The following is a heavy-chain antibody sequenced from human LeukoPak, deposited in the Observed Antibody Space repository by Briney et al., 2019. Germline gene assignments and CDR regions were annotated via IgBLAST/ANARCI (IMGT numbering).Heavy chain of an antibody. CDR1: GFMFSSNW. CDR2: ISGSGGST. Sequence: GGSLRLSCAASGFMFSSNWMSWVRLAPGKGLEWVSAISGSGGSTYYADSVKGRFTISRDNSKNTLYLQMNSLRAEDTAVYYCAKQGPYSSSWYVLGYFDYWGQGTLVTVSS. CDR3: AKQGPYSSSWYVLGYFDY. J-gene: IGHJ4*02. D-gene: IGHD6-13*01. V-gene: IGHV3-23*01.